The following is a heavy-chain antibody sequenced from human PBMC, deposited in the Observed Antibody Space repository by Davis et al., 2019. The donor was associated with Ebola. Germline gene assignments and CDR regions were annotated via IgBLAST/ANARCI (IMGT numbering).Heavy chain of an antibody. CDR2: ISSSGSTI. V-gene: IGHV3-11*04. CDR1: GFTFSDYY. CDR3: AKSPYDFWSGYFNWFDP. J-gene: IGHJ5*02. D-gene: IGHD3-3*01. Sequence: PGGSLRLSCAASGFTFSDYYMSWIRQAPGKGLEWVSYISSSGSTIYYADSVKGRFTISRDNAKNSLYLQMNSLRAEDTAVYYCAKSPYDFWSGYFNWFDPWGQGTLVTVSS.